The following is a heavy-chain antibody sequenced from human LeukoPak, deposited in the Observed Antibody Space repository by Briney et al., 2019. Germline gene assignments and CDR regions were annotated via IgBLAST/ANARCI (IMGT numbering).Heavy chain of an antibody. CDR3: ARGSRYYYDSSGYLYFDY. V-gene: IGHV1-18*01. D-gene: IGHD3-22*01. J-gene: IGHJ4*02. Sequence: ASVKVSCKASGYMFTSYGISWVRQAPGQGLEWMGWISAYNGNTNYAQKFQGRVTMTTDTSTSTAYMELRSLRSDDTAVYYCARGSRYYYDSSGYLYFDYWGQGTLVTVSS. CDR2: ISAYNGNT. CDR1: GYMFTSYG.